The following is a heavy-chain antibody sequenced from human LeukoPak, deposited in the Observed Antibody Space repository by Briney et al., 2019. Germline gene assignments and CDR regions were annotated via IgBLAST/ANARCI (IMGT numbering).Heavy chain of an antibody. Sequence: PGGSLRLSCAASGFTVSSNYMSWVRQAPGKGLEWVSVIYSGGSTYYADSVKGRFTISRDNSKNTLYLQMNSLRDEDTAVYYCARPYYSNYYYYGMDVWGQGTTVTVSS. CDR3: ARPYYSNYYYYGMDV. J-gene: IGHJ6*02. CDR1: GFTVSSNY. V-gene: IGHV3-66*01. CDR2: IYSGGST. D-gene: IGHD4-11*01.